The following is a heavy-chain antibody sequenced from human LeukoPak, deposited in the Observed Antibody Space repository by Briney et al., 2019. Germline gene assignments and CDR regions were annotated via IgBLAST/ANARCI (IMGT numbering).Heavy chain of an antibody. CDR1: GFTFSSYE. D-gene: IGHD3-9*01. CDR2: ISSSCSTI. Sequence: GGSLRLSCAASGFTFSSYEINWVRQAPGKGLEWVSYISSSCSTIYYADSVKGRFTISRDNAKNSLYLQMNSLRAEDTAVYYCARDDPYYEILTGYYRGYYFDYWGQGTLVTASS. J-gene: IGHJ4*02. CDR3: ARDDPYYEILTGYYRGYYFDY. V-gene: IGHV3-48*03.